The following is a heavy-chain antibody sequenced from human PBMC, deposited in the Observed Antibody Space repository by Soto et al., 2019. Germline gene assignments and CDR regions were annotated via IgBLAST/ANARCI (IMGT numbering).Heavy chain of an antibody. CDR3: ARDYDILTGLTPFDY. CDR2: ISAYNGNT. V-gene: IGHV1-18*04. D-gene: IGHD3-9*01. Sequence: ASVKVSCKASGYTFTSYGISGVRQAPGQGLEWMGWISAYNGNTNYAQKLQGRVTMTTDTSTSTAYMELRSLRSDDTAVYYCARDYDILTGLTPFDYWGQGTLVTVSS. CDR1: GYTFTSYG. J-gene: IGHJ4*02.